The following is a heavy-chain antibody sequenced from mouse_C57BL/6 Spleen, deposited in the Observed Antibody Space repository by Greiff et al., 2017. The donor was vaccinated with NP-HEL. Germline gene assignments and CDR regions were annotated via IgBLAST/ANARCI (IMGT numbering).Heavy chain of an antibody. CDR3: ARSTMVTTDY. D-gene: IGHD2-2*01. Sequence: VQLQQSGAELVRPGASVKLSCKASGYTFTDYYINWVKQRPGQGLEWIARIYPGSGNTYYNEKFKGKATLTAEKSSSTAYMQLSSLTSEDSAVYFCARSTMVTTDYWGQGTTLTVSS. V-gene: IGHV1-76*01. CDR1: GYTFTDYY. J-gene: IGHJ2*01. CDR2: IYPGSGNT.